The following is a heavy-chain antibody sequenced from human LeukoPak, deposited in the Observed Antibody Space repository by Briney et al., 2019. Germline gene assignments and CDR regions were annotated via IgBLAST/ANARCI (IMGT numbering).Heavy chain of an antibody. CDR3: PRDPLSSSSFDY. J-gene: IGHJ4*02. CDR1: GFTFNNYW. Sequence: GGSLRLSCTASGFTFNNYWMSWVRQAPGKGLEWVANIKEDGSEKYYVDSVKGRFTISRDNAKNSLYVQMNSLRAEDTAVYYCPRDPLSSSSFDYWGQGTLVTVSS. CDR2: IKEDGSEK. V-gene: IGHV3-7*01. D-gene: IGHD6-13*01.